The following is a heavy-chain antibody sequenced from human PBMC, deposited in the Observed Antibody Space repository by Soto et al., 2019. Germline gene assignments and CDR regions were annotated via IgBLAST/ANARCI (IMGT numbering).Heavy chain of an antibody. J-gene: IGHJ4*02. D-gene: IGHD2-2*02. CDR2: IIHSGST. Sequence: SETLSLTCAVYGGSFSGYYWSWVRQPPGKGLEWIGEIIHSGSTNYNPSLKSRVTISVDTSKNQFSLKLSSVTAADTAVYYCARGIVVVPAAISLYFDYRGQGTLVTVSS. CDR3: ARGIVVVPAAISLYFDY. CDR1: GGSFSGYY. V-gene: IGHV4-34*01.